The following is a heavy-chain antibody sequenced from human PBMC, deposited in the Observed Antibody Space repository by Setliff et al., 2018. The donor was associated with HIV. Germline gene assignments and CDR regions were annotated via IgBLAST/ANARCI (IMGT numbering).Heavy chain of an antibody. V-gene: IGHV4-61*02. D-gene: IGHD2-15*01. Sequence: PSETLSLTCSVSGGSISSGSYYWSWIRQPAGKGLEWIGRIYNSGSTIYNPSLKSRVTLSVDTSKNQFFLKLTSLSAADTAVYYCARDRIEVVVDGPHDVFDVWGRGTTVTVSS. CDR3: ARDRIEVVVDGPHDVFDV. CDR2: IYNSGST. J-gene: IGHJ3*01. CDR1: GGSISSGSYY.